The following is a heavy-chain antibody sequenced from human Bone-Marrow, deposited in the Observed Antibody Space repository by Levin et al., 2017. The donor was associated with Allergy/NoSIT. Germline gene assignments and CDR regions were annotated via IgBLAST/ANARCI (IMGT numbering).Heavy chain of an antibody. D-gene: IGHD2-21*01. Sequence: GESLKISCAASVFTFTNTWMTWVRQAPGKGLEWVGRIKTKTDGGTTDYAAPVKGRFTISRDDSKNTLYLQMNSLKTEDTAVYYCSTMKLGIGAFDIWGQGTMVTVSS. V-gene: IGHV3-15*01. CDR2: IKTKTDGGTT. J-gene: IGHJ3*02. CDR3: STMKLGIGAFDI. CDR1: VFTFTNTW.